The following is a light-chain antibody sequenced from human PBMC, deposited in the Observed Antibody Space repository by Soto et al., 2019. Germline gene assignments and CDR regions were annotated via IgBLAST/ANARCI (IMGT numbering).Light chain of an antibody. CDR1: QSISSDY. CDR3: HQYDHSPLHT. J-gene: IGKJ2*01. Sequence: EIVLTQSPGTLSLSPGERATLSCRASQSISSDYLAWYQQRPGQTPRLLIYGASRRGTGIPDRFSGSGSGADFTLTISSLEPEDSAIYFCHQYDHSPLHTFGQGTKVEIK. V-gene: IGKV3-20*01. CDR2: GAS.